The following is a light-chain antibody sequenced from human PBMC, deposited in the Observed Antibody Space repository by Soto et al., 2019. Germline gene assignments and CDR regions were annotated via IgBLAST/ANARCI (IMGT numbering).Light chain of an antibody. V-gene: IGKV3-20*01. CDR2: GAS. Sequence: EIGLTQSPGTLSLYPGERATLSCRASQSVSSSSLAWYQQNPGQAPRLLLYGASISATGIPDRFSGSGSGTDFTFIISSLETEDVAVYYCQQYDSSPDTFGHGTKVEIK. CDR3: QQYDSSPDT. J-gene: IGKJ1*01. CDR1: QSVSSSS.